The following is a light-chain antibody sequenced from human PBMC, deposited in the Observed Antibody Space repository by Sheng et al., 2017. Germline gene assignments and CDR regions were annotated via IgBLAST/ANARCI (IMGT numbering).Light chain of an antibody. J-gene: IGKJ4*01. CDR3: MQGTHWPPA. CDR2: LGS. V-gene: IGKV2-28*01. CDR1: QSLLHSNGYNY. Sequence: DIVMTQSPLSLPVTPGEPASISCRSSQSLLHSNGYNYLDWYLQKPGQSPQLLIYLGSNRASGVPDRFSGSGSGTDFTLKIIRVEAEDVGIYYCMQGTHWPPAFGGGTKVQI.